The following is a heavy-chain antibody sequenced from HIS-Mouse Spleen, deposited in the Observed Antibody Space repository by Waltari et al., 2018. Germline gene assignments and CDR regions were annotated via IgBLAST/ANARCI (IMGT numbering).Heavy chain of an antibody. Sequence: QVQLQQSGPGLVKPSQTLSLTCAISGDSVSSNSAAWNWIRQSPSRGLEWLGRTYYRSKWYNDYAVSVKSRITINPDTSKNQFSLQLNSVTPEDTAVYYCAREYWGTHMPAALDYFDYWGQGTLVTVSS. J-gene: IGHJ4*02. CDR2: TYYRSKWYN. CDR1: GDSVSSNSAA. V-gene: IGHV6-1*01. CDR3: AREYWGTHMPAALDYFDY. D-gene: IGHD7-27*01.